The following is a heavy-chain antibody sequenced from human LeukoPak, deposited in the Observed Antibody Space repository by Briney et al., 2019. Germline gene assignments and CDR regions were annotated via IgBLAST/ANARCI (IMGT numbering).Heavy chain of an antibody. J-gene: IGHJ5*02. CDR3: ARGGPRGRFLEWLFHDNWFDP. D-gene: IGHD3-3*01. Sequence: SETLSLTCAVYGGSLSGYYWSWIRQPPGKGLEWRGEINHSVSTNYNPSLKRRVTISVDTSKNQFSLKLSSVNAEDTDVYYCARGGPRGRFLEWLFHDNWFDPWGQGTLVTVSS. CDR1: GGSLSGYY. CDR2: INHSVST. V-gene: IGHV4-34*01.